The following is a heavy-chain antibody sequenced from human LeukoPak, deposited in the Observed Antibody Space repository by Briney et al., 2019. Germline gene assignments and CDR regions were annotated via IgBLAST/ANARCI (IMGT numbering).Heavy chain of an antibody. D-gene: IGHD1-26*01. CDR3: ATGGSYYDLFDY. J-gene: IGHJ4*02. CDR2: INSDGSST. CDR1: GFTFSSYW. Sequence: GGSLRLSCAASGFTFSSYWMHWVRQAPGKGLVWVSRINSDGSSTSYADSVKGRFTISRDNAKNTLYLQMNSLRAEDTAVYYCATGGSYYDLFDYWGQGTLVTVSS. V-gene: IGHV3-74*01.